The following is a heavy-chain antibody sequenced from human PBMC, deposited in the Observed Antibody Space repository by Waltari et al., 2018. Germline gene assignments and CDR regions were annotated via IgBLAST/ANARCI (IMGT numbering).Heavy chain of an antibody. CDR3: AREDTVTTYSFDY. CDR1: GFTFSSYR. Sequence: EVQLVESGGDLVQPGGSLRLSCAASGFTFSSYRMNWVRQDPGKGREWVAYISRSGGTIYYADSVKGRFTISRDNSKNSLYLQMNSLRAEDTAVYYCAREDTVTTYSFDYWGQGALVAVSS. V-gene: IGHV3-48*04. D-gene: IGHD4-17*01. CDR2: ISRSGGTI. J-gene: IGHJ4*02.